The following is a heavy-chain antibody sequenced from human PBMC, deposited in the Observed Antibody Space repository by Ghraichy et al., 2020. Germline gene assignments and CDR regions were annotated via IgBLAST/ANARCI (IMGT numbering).Heavy chain of an antibody. V-gene: IGHV3-48*02. CDR2: IASISRTI. CDR3: ARGPRVVRFYYYDGMDV. Sequence: GGSLRLSCVASGFTFSSYYMNWVRQSPGKGLEWVAYIASISRTIYYADSVKGRFTISRDNAQNSLYLQMNSLRDEDTAVYYCARGPRVVRFYYYDGMDVWGQGTTVTVSS. CDR1: GFTFSSYY. D-gene: IGHD4-23*01. J-gene: IGHJ6*02.